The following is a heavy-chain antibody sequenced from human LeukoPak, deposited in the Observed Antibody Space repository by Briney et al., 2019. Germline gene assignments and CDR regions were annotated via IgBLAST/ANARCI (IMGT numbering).Heavy chain of an antibody. Sequence: ASVKVSCKAPGYTFTSYYMHWVRQAPGQGLEWMGTINPSGGSTSYAQKFQGRVTMTRDTSTSTVYMELSSLRSEDTAVYYCARTDSSGWSPLVSYYYYGMDVWGQGTTVTVSS. CDR1: GYTFTSYY. V-gene: IGHV1-46*01. CDR3: ARTDSSGWSPLVSYYYYGMDV. J-gene: IGHJ6*02. D-gene: IGHD6-19*01. CDR2: INPSGGST.